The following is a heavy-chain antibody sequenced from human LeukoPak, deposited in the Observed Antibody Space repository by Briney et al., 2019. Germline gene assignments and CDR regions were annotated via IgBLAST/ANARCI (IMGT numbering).Heavy chain of an antibody. CDR2: FDPEDGET. D-gene: IGHD2-2*01. J-gene: IGHJ4*02. V-gene: IGHV1-24*01. CDR1: GYTLTELS. CDR3: ATPSYYCSSTSCYYFNY. Sequence: ASVKVSCKVSGYTLTELSMHWVRQAPGKGLEWMGGFDPEDGETIYAQKFQGRVTMTEDTSTGTAYMELSSLRSEDTAVYYCATPSYYCSSTSCYYFNYWGQGTLVTVSS.